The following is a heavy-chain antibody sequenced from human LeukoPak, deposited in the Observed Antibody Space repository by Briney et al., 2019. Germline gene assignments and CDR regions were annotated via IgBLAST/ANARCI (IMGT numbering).Heavy chain of an antibody. CDR3: AKVLSQGYPNSWTNWFDS. Sequence: EGSLRLSCAAYGFTFSNYAMNWVRQAPGKGPEWVSAISSSGGRTFYAASVEGRFTVSRDNSKSTLYLQMSSLRAEDTAVYSCAKVLSQGYPNSWTNWFDSWGQGALVTVSS. CDR1: GFTFSNYA. CDR2: ISSSGGRT. D-gene: IGHD6-13*01. V-gene: IGHV3-23*01. J-gene: IGHJ5*01.